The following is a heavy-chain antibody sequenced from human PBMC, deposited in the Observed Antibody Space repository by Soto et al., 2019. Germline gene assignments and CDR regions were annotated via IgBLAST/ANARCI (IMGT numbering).Heavy chain of an antibody. CDR1: GYTFTSYG. V-gene: IGHV1-18*01. D-gene: IGHD6-19*01. CDR2: ISAYNGNT. CDR3: ARDLELPIAVAGTGFDY. J-gene: IGHJ4*02. Sequence: ASVKVSCKASGYTFTSYGISWVRQAPGQGLEWMGWISAYNGNTNYAQKLQGRVTMTTDTSTSTAYMELRSLRSDDTAVYYCARDLELPIAVAGTGFDYWGQGTLVTVSS.